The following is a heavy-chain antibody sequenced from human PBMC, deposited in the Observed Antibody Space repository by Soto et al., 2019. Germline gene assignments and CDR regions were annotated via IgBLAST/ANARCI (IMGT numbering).Heavy chain of an antibody. J-gene: IGHJ4*02. CDR2: ISGSGGST. Sequence: PGGSMRLSCAASGLTVSSYAMSWVRQAQGKGLEWVSAISGSGGSTYYADSVKGRFTISRDNSKNTLYLQMNSLRAEDTAVYYCAKEDYDSSGYYPDYWGQGTLVTVSS. CDR3: AKEDYDSSGYYPDY. V-gene: IGHV3-23*01. D-gene: IGHD3-22*01. CDR1: GLTVSSYA.